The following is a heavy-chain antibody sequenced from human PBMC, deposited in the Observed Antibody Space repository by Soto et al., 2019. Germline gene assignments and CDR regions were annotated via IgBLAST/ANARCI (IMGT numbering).Heavy chain of an antibody. CDR1: GFTFSSYA. J-gene: IGHJ4*02. CDR3: ATEQRFLADYFDY. CDR2: ISYDGSNK. Sequence: QVQLVESGGGVVQPGRSLRLSCAASGFTFSSYAMHWVRQAPGKGLEWVAVISYDGSNKYYADSVKGRFTISRDNSKNTLYLQMNSLRAEDTAVYYCATEQRFLADYFDYWGQGTLVTVSS. D-gene: IGHD3-3*01. V-gene: IGHV3-30-3*01.